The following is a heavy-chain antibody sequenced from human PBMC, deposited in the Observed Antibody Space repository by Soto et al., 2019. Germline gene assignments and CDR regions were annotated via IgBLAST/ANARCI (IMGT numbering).Heavy chain of an antibody. CDR1: GGTFNTYA. V-gene: IGHV1-69*12. J-gene: IGHJ6*02. CDR3: EGDKGRQQVGGNYCYITDV. D-gene: IGHD2-2*01. Sequence: QVHLVQSGAEVKKPGSSVKVSCKVSGGTFNTYAISWVRQAPGQGLEWMGGIIPVFRAPDYAQKFQGRVTITADECARTVYMALNGSRSEDTAVYYCEGDKGRQQVGGNYCYITDVWGQGTSVTVSS. CDR2: IIPVFRAP.